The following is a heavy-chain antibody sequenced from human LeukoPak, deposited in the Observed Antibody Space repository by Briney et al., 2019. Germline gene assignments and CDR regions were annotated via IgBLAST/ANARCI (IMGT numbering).Heavy chain of an antibody. CDR3: ARGGTLITIFGVVINRPTTFDY. V-gene: IGHV1-46*01. CDR1: GYTFTSYY. J-gene: IGHJ4*02. CDR2: INPSGGST. D-gene: IGHD3-3*01. Sequence: ASVKVSCKASGYTFTSYYMHWVRQAPGQGLEWMGIINPSGGSTSYAQKFQGRVTMTRDTSTSTVYMELSSLRSEDTAVYYCARGGTLITIFGVVINRPTTFDYWGQGTLVTVPS.